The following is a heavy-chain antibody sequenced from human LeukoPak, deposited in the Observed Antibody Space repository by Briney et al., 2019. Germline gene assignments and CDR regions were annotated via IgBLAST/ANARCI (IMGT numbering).Heavy chain of an antibody. V-gene: IGHV3-15*01. J-gene: IGHJ4*02. CDR3: TTVLSSYYYGSGSLPKDY. CDR2: IKSKTDGGTT. CDR1: GFTFSNAW. D-gene: IGHD3-10*01. Sequence: PGGSLRLSCAASGFTFSNAWMSWVRQAPGKGLEWVGRIKSKTDGGTTDYAAPVKGRFTISRDDSKNTLYLQMNSLKTEDTAVYYCTTVLSSYYYGSGSLPKDYWGQGTLVTVSS.